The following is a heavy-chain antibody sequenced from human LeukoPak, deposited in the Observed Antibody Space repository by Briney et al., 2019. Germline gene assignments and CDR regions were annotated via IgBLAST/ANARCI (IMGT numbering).Heavy chain of an antibody. J-gene: IGHJ4*02. Sequence: TETLSLTCTVSGDSISNSNYYWGWIRQPPGKGLEWVGNIYYSGSTNYNPSLKSRVTISVDTSKNQFSLKLSSVTAADTAVYYCARAGIAAAVPDYWGQGTLVTVSS. CDR1: GDSISNSNYY. CDR2: IYYSGST. CDR3: ARAGIAAAVPDY. V-gene: IGHV4-39*07. D-gene: IGHD6-13*01.